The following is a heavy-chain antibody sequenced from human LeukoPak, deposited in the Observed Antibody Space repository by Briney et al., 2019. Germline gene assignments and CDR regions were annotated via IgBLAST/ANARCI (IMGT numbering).Heavy chain of an antibody. CDR1: GYTFTSYG. D-gene: IGHD1-26*01. V-gene: IGHV1-18*01. Sequence: ASVKVSCKASGYTFTSYGISWVRQAPGQGLEWMGWISAYNGNTNYAQKLQGRVTMTTDTSTSTAYMELRSLRSDDTAVYYCARLSGSYYTNYFDYWGQGTLVTVSS. CDR3: ARLSGSYYTNYFDY. J-gene: IGHJ4*02. CDR2: ISAYNGNT.